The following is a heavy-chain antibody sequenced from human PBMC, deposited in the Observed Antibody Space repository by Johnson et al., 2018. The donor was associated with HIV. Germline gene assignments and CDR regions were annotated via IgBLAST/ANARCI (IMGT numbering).Heavy chain of an antibody. CDR3: ARAYRRSFDF. J-gene: IGHJ3*01. V-gene: IGHV3-11*04. CDR1: GFTVSSNY. D-gene: IGHD5-12*01. CDR2: IGTSDSTT. Sequence: QVQLVESGGGLVQPGGSLRLSCAASGFTVSSNYMSWVRHYPGRGLECVSYIGTSDSTTYYAASVKGRFSISRDNAKNSLYLQMYSLRAEDTAVYYCARAYRRSFDFWGQGTVVTVSS.